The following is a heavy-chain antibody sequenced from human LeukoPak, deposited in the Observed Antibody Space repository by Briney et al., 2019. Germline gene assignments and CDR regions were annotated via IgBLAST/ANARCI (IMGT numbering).Heavy chain of an antibody. CDR2: IRGSGGNT. D-gene: IGHD3-3*01. CDR3: AKRYDFWSGSLNYYNMDV. V-gene: IGHV3-23*01. Sequence: GGSLRLSCVGSGFSFSSYAMSWVRQAPGRGLEWGSGIRGSGGNTYYADSIKGRFTISRDNSKNTLYLQMNSLRAEDTAVYYCAKRYDFWSGSLNYYNMDVWGQGTTVTVSS. CDR1: GFSFSSYA. J-gene: IGHJ6*02.